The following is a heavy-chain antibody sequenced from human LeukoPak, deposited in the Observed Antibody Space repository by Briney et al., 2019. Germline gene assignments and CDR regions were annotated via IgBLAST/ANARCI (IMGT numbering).Heavy chain of an antibody. D-gene: IGHD2-2*01. CDR2: INPSGGST. Sequence: GASVMVSCKASGYTFTSYYMHWVRQAPGQGLEWMGIINPSGGSTSYAQKFQGRVTMTRDTSTSTVYMELSSLRSEDTAVYYCARDTPYCSSTSCYPSHFDYWGQGTLVTVSS. CDR3: ARDTPYCSSTSCYPSHFDY. J-gene: IGHJ4*02. CDR1: GYTFTSYY. V-gene: IGHV1-46*01.